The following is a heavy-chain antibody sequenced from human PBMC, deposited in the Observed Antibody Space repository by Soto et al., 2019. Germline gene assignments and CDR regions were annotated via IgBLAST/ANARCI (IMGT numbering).Heavy chain of an antibody. Sequence: QMQLVESGGGVVQPGRSLRLSCAASGFSFRNYNLHWVRQAPGKGLEWVAVVSHDGVNKHYAESVKGRLSISRDSSRDTLYLQMNSLRPEDTAVYYCVRETQIVMVVVPTPGSPGAFEMWGQGTMVTVSS. D-gene: IGHD2-15*01. J-gene: IGHJ3*02. V-gene: IGHV3-30-3*01. CDR3: VRETQIVMVVVPTPGSPGAFEM. CDR1: GFSFRNYN. CDR2: VSHDGVNK.